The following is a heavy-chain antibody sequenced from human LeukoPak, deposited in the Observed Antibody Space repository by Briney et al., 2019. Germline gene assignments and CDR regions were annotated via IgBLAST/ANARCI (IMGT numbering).Heavy chain of an antibody. CDR2: MNPNSGNT. CDR3: ARFNDIFAGADN. D-gene: IGHD3-9*01. CDR1: GYTFTSYD. J-gene: IGHJ4*02. V-gene: IGHV1-8*01. Sequence: EASVKVSCKASGYTFTSYDINWVRQATGQGLEWMGWMNPNSGNTGYAQKFQGRVTMTRNTSISTAYMELSSLRSEDAAVYYCARFNDIFAGADNWGQGTLVTVSS.